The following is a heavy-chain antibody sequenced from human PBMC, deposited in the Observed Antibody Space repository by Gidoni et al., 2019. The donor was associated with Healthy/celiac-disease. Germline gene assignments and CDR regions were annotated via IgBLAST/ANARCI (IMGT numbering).Heavy chain of an antibody. CDR2: IYYSGST. CDR3: ARYCSGGSCYPYWYFDL. J-gene: IGHJ2*01. V-gene: IGHV4-31*03. CDR1: GGSISSGGYY. Sequence: QVQLQESGPGLVKPSQPVSLTCTVSGGSISSGGYYWSWIRQHPGKGLEWIGYIYYSGSTYYNPSLKSRVTISVDTSKNQFSLKLSSVTAADTAVYYCARYCSGGSCYPYWYFDLWGRGTLVTVSS. D-gene: IGHD2-15*01.